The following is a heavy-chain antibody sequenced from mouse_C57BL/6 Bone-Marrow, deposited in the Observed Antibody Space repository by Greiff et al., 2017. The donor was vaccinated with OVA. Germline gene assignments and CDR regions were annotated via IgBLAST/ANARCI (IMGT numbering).Heavy chain of an antibody. Sequence: EVQGVESGGGLVKPGGSLKLSCAASGFTFSSYTMSWVRQTPAKRLEWVATISGGGGNTYYPDSVKGRFTISRDNAKNTLYLQMSSLRSEDTALYYCARQAAIITTVVADFDYWGQGTTLTVSS. CDR3: ARQAAIITTVVADFDY. J-gene: IGHJ2*01. CDR2: ISGGGGNT. D-gene: IGHD1-1*01. V-gene: IGHV5-9*01. CDR1: GFTFSSYT.